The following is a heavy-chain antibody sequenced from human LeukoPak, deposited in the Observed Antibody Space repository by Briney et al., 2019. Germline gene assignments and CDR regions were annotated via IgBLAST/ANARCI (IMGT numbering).Heavy chain of an antibody. CDR3: ARDQARLYSSGWLRENLYYYYYGMDV. V-gene: IGHV3-11*01. CDR2: ISSSGSTI. J-gene: IGHJ6*02. Sequence: GGPLRLSCAASGFTFSDYYMSWIRQAPGKGLEWVSYISSSGSTIYYADSVKGRFTISRDNAKNSLYLQMNSLRAEDTAVYYCARDQARLYSSGWLRENLYYYYYGMDVWAKGPRSPSP. CDR1: GFTFSDYY. D-gene: IGHD6-19*01.